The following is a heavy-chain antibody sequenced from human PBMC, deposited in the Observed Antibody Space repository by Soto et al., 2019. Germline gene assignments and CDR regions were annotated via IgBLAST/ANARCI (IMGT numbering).Heavy chain of an antibody. CDR3: ARGLYYYDSRGYWGY. V-gene: IGHV3-48*02. CDR1: GFTFSSYS. J-gene: IGHJ4*02. D-gene: IGHD3-22*01. CDR2: ISSSSSTI. Sequence: GGSLRLSCAASGFTFSSYSMNWVRQAPGKGLEWVSYISSSSSTIYYADSVKGRFTISRDNAKNSLYLQMSSLRDEDTAVYYSARGLYYYDSRGYWGYWGQGTLVTVSS.